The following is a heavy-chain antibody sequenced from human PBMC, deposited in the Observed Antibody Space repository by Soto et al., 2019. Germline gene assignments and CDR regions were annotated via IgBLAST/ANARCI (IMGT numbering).Heavy chain of an antibody. V-gene: IGHV1-18*01. CDR1: GYAFTTSG. CDR3: ARGRYGDY. CDR2: ISAHNGNT. J-gene: IGHJ4*02. D-gene: IGHD1-1*01. Sequence: QVHLLQSGAEVKKPGASVQVSCQGSGYAFTTSGITWVRQAPGQGLEWRGWISAHNGNTNYAQKLQGRVTVTRDTSTSTADMELRSLRYDDTAGYYCARGRYGDYWGQGALVTGSS.